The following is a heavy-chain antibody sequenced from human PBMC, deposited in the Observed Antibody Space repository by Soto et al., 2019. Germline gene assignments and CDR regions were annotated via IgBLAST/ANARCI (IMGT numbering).Heavy chain of an antibody. J-gene: IGHJ4*02. V-gene: IGHV3-9*01. CDR1: GFTFDDYA. D-gene: IGHD6-19*01. Sequence: ESGGGFVPPGRSLRLSCAASGFTFDDYAMHWVRQAPGKGLEWVSGISWNSGSIGYADSVKGRCTISRDNAKNSMYLQMNSLRAEDTALYYCAKDDLAVAGTYSDYWGQGTLVTVSS. CDR2: ISWNSGSI. CDR3: AKDDLAVAGTYSDY.